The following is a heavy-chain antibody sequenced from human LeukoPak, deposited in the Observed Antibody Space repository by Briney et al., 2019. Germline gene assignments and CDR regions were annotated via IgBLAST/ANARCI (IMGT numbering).Heavy chain of an antibody. CDR2: ISTGGRNT. CDR1: GFTFSVAA. J-gene: IGHJ4*02. D-gene: IGHD6-19*01. V-gene: IGHV3-23*01. Sequence: PGGSLRLSCAASGFTFSVAAMTWVRQAPGKGLEWISLISTGGRNTHYADSVKGRFTISRDDSSNTLFLQMTGLRVEDTALYYCAKDLDSTGLWDTGYWGQGTLVTVSS. CDR3: AKDLDSTGLWDTGY.